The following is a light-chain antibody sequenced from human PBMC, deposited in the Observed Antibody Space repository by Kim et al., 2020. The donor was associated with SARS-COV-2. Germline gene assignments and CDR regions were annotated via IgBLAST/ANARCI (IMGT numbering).Light chain of an antibody. J-gene: IGLJ3*02. CDR3: SSRDSTGDHVV. Sequence: ALGQTVRLTCQGDSLRNYYTSWYQQRPGQAPTLVLYGKYDRPSRIPDRFSGSASGNTASLTITGAQAEDEGDYYCSSRDSTGDHVVFGGGTQLTVL. CDR1: SLRNYY. V-gene: IGLV3-19*01. CDR2: GKY.